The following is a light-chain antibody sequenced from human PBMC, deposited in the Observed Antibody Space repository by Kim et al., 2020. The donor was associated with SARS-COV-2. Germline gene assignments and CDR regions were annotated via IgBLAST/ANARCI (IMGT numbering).Light chain of an antibody. CDR3: AAWDDSLSGWV. CDR2: RNN. Sequence: GQRFTISCSGSSSNIESNYVYWYQQPPGTAPNLLIYRNNQRPSGVPDRFSGSKSGTSASLAISGLRSEDEADYYCAAWDDSLSGWVFGGGTKLTVL. J-gene: IGLJ3*02. CDR1: SSNIESNY. V-gene: IGLV1-47*01.